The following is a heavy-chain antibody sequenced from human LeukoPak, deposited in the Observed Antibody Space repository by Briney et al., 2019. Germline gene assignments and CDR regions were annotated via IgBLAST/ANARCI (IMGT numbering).Heavy chain of an antibody. Sequence: PGRSLRLSCAASGFTFSSYGMHWVRQAPGKGLEWVAVISYDGSNKYYADSVKGRFTISRDNSKNTLYLQMNSLRAEDTAVYYCARGGPLPSGPIDYWGQGTLVTVSS. D-gene: IGHD6-25*01. V-gene: IGHV3-30*03. CDR1: GFTFSSYG. CDR2: ISYDGSNK. CDR3: ARGGPLPSGPIDY. J-gene: IGHJ4*02.